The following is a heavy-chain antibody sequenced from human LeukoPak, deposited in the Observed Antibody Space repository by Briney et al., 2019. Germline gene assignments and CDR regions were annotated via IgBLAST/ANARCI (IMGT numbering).Heavy chain of an antibody. J-gene: IGHJ4*02. CDR3: ARVHGGYPFDY. Sequence: GGSLRLSCAASGFTFSSFGMNRVRRAPGKGLEWISYISISSSTIYYADSVKGRFTISRDNAKNSLYLQMNSLRAEDTAVYYCARVHGGYPFDYWGQGTLVTVSS. CDR2: ISISSSTI. CDR1: GFTFSSFG. D-gene: IGHD2-15*01. V-gene: IGHV3-48*01.